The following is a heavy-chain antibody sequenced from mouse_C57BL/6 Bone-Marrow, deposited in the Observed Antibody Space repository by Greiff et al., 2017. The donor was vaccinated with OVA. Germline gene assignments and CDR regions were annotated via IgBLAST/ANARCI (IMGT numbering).Heavy chain of an antibody. CDR2: ISDGGSYT. J-gene: IGHJ4*01. D-gene: IGHD6-1*01. CDR1: GFTFSSYA. CDR3: AREELSYPLATDY. V-gene: IGHV5-4*01. Sequence: EVNLVESGGGLVKPGGSLKLSCAASGFTFSSYAMSWVRQTPEKRLEWVATISDGGSYTYYPDNVKGRFTISRDNAKNNLYLQMSHLKSEDTAMYYCAREELSYPLATDYWGQGTSVTVSS.